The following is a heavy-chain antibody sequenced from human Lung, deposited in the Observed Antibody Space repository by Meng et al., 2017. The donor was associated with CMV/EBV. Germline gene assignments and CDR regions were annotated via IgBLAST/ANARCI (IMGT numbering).Heavy chain of an antibody. D-gene: IGHD3-3*01. CDR1: GFTFSDYY. CDR3: ARDPHDFWSGYHFDY. J-gene: IGHJ4*02. CDR2: ISSSGSTI. V-gene: IGHV3-11*04. Sequence: GESLKISCAASGFTFSDYYMSWIRQAPGKGLEWVSYISSSGSTIYYADSVKGRFTISRDNAKNSLYLQMNSLRAEDTAVYYCARDPHDFWSGYHFDYWGQGTXVTVSS.